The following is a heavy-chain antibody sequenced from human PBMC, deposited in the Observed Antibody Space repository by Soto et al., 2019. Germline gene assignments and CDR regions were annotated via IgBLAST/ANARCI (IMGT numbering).Heavy chain of an antibody. CDR1: GFSFNSHA. V-gene: IGHV3-23*01. Sequence: DVQLSESGGGLVQPGGSLRLTCAASGFSFNSHAMTWVRQAPGRGLEWVAAINSGVDAFYADSVKGRFTISRDNSKDTLYLQMNSLGVEDTALYYCPKVLSLRTSGKYYKPFFHGMDVWGLGTTVTVSS. CDR3: PKVLSLRTSGKYYKPFFHGMDV. J-gene: IGHJ6*02. D-gene: IGHD3-10*01. CDR2: INSGVDA.